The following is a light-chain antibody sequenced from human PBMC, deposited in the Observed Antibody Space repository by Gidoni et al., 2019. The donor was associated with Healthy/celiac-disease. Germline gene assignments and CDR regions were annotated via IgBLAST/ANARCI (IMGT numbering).Light chain of an antibody. J-gene: IGLJ2*01. CDR1: TGAVTTGHY. Sequence: QAVVTQEPSLTVSPGGTVTLTCGSSTGAVTTGHYPYWFQKKPGQAPRTLIYDTTNKNSWTPARFSGSLLGRKAVLPPLGAQPEDEAEYSCLLSIFGGGTKLTVL. V-gene: IGLV7-46*02. CDR2: DTT. CDR3: LLSI.